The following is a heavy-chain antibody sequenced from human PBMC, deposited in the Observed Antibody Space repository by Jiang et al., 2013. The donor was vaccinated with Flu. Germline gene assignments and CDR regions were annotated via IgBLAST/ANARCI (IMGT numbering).Heavy chain of an antibody. J-gene: IGHJ6*02. D-gene: IGHD2-8*01. CDR3: ARAGSVYYVGMDV. CDR2: ISSSSSYI. Sequence: LEWVSSISSSSSYIYYADSVKGRFTISRDNAKNSLYLQMNSLRAEDTAVYYCARAGSVYYVGMDVWGQGTTVTVSS. V-gene: IGHV3-21*01.